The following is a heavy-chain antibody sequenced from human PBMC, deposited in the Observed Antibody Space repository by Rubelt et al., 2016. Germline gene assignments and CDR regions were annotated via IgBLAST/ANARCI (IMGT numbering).Heavy chain of an antibody. V-gene: IGHV4-34*01. CDR2: INHCGST. Sequence: QVQLQQWGAGLLKPSETLSLTCAVYGGSFSGYYWSWIRQTQGKGLEWIGEINHCGSTKYNPSSTCDVPCSENTSNNQLSLKLRAGTGAGTAVCYCARGRWRGIQPAFDYWGQGTLVTVSS. CDR3: ARGRWRGIQPAFDY. J-gene: IGHJ4*02. D-gene: IGHD5-18*01. CDR1: GGSFSGYY.